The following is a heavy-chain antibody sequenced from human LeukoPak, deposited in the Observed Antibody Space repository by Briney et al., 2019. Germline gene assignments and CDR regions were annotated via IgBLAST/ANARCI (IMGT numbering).Heavy chain of an antibody. CDR2: IWHSGST. CDR1: GYSISSGYY. Sequence: SETLSLTCTVSGYSISSGYYWDWIRQPPGKGLEWIGSIWHSGSTYYNPSLKSRVTISVDTSKNQFSLKLSSVTAADTAVYYCARDGLYGSGSYYYWGQGTLVTVSS. CDR3: ARDGLYGSGSYYY. D-gene: IGHD3-10*01. V-gene: IGHV4-38-2*02. J-gene: IGHJ4*02.